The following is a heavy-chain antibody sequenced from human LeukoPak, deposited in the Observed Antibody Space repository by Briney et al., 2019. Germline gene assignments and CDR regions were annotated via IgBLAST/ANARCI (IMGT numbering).Heavy chain of an antibody. CDR1: GGSFSVYY. CDR2: INHSGST. Sequence: SETLSLTCAVYGGSFSVYYWSWIRQPPGKGLEWIGEINHSGSTNYNPSLKSRVTISVDTSKNQFSLKLSSVTAADTAVYYCASVSSPFWSHRAYYSDYWDQGTLVTVSS. V-gene: IGHV4-34*01. CDR3: ASVSSPFWSHRAYYSDY. D-gene: IGHD3-3*01. J-gene: IGHJ4*02.